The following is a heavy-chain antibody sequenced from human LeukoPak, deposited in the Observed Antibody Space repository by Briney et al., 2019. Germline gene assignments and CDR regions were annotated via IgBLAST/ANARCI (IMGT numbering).Heavy chain of an antibody. Sequence: GGSLRLSCAASGFTFSDHYMDWVRQAPGKGLGWVGRTRNKANSYTTEYAASVKGRFTISRDDSKNSLYLQMNSLKTEDTAVYYCARDLMTTVDYWGQGTLVTVSS. J-gene: IGHJ4*02. CDR1: GFTFSDHY. V-gene: IGHV3-72*01. D-gene: IGHD4-17*01. CDR2: TRNKANSYTT. CDR3: ARDLMTTVDY.